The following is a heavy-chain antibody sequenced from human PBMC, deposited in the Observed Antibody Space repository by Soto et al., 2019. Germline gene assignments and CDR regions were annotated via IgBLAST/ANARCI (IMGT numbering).Heavy chain of an antibody. Sequence: QVQLXXWGAGLVKPXXXXXLSXAXXGQSFSGHSWAWIRQPPGKGLEWIGEINESGSTYYNPSLKSRVTISTDTSKNQFSLKLSSVSAADTAAYFCARGSGIVALPGELEDVNYDYWGQGTLVNVSS. J-gene: IGHJ4*02. V-gene: IGHV4-34*01. CDR1: GQSFSGHS. CDR3: ARGSGIVALPGELEDVNYDY. CDR2: INESGST. D-gene: IGHD1-1*01.